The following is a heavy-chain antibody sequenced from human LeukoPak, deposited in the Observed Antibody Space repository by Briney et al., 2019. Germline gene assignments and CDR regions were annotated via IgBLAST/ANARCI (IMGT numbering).Heavy chain of an antibody. CDR3: ARGAGAHYYDSSGYYLGDY. J-gene: IGHJ4*02. CDR1: GYTFTGYY. D-gene: IGHD3-22*01. Sequence: ASVKVSCKASGYTFTGYYMHWVRQAPGQGLEWMGWINPNSGGTNYAQKFQGRVTMTRDTSISTAYMELSRLRSDDTAVYYCARGAGAHYYDSSGYYLGDYWGQGTLVTVSS. V-gene: IGHV1-2*02. CDR2: INPNSGGT.